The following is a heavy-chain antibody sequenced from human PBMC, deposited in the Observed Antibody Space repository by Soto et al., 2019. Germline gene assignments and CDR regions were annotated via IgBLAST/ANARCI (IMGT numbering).Heavy chain of an antibody. CDR3: AREGSSGYLYYFDY. CDR2: IYYSGST. CDR1: GGSISSGGYY. V-gene: IGHV4-31*03. Sequence: SETLSLTCTVSGGSISSGGYYWSWIRQHPGKGLEWIGYIYYSGSTYYNPSLKSRVTISVDTSKNQFSLKLSSVTAADTAVYFCAREGSSGYLYYFDYWGQGTLVTVSS. J-gene: IGHJ4*02. D-gene: IGHD3-22*01.